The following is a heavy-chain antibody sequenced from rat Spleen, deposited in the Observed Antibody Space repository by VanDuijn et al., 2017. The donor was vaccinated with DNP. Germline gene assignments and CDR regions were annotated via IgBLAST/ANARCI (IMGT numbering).Heavy chain of an antibody. J-gene: IGHJ3*01. CDR1: GFSLTNYN. D-gene: IGHD1-7*01. V-gene: IGHV5-19*01. Sequence: VQLKESGPGLVQPSQTLSLTCTVAGFSLTNYNVHWIRQAPGKGLEWLGAITGSGGDSYYPDSVKGRFTISRDNAKSALYLQMDSLRSEDTATYYCATSSYFGYDYGFAYWGQGTLVTVSS. CDR3: ATSSYFGYDYGFAY. CDR2: ITGSGGDS.